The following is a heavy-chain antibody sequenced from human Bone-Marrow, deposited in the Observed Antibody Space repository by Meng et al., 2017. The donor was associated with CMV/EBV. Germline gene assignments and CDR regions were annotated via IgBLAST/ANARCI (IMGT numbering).Heavy chain of an antibody. CDR3: TDEPLRV. V-gene: IGHV3-49*04. Sequence: GGSLRLSCAASGFTFSSYWMSWVRQAPGKGLEWVGFIRSKAYGGTTEYAASVKGRCTISRDDSKSIAYLQMNSLKTEDTAVYYCTDEPLRVWSQGTLVTVSS. J-gene: IGHJ4*02. CDR2: IRSKAYGGTT. CDR1: GFTFSSYW.